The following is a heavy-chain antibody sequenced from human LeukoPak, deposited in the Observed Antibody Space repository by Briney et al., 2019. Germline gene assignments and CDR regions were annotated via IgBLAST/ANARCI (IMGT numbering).Heavy chain of an antibody. Sequence: SVKVSCKASGGTFSSYAISWVRLAPGQGHEWMGGIIPIFGTANYAQKFQGRVTITTDESTSTAYMELSSLRSEDTAVYYCAIGEDGYSSGWYLPYYWGQGTLVTVSS. CDR3: AIGEDGYSSGWYLPYY. CDR2: IIPIFGTA. CDR1: GGTFSSYA. D-gene: IGHD6-19*01. J-gene: IGHJ4*02. V-gene: IGHV1-69*05.